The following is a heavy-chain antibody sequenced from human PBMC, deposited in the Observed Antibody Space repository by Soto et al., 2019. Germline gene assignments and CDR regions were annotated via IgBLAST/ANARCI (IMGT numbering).Heavy chain of an antibody. V-gene: IGHV2-5*02. D-gene: IGHD2-21*02. CDR2: IYWDDDK. J-gene: IGHJ6*02. CDR3: VQSRCGGDCLEIYSSHAYNGLDV. Sequence: SGPTLVNPTQTLTLTCTFSGFSLSTSGVGVGWIRQPPGKALEYLALIYWDDDKRYSPSLRSRLTIAKDISEKQVVLTMTNMDTVDTATYYCVQSRCGGDCLEIYSSHAYNGLDVWGQGTTVTVSS. CDR1: GFSLSTSGVG.